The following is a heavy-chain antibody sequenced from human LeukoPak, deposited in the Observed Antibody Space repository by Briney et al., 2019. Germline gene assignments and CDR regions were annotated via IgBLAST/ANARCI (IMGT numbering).Heavy chain of an antibody. Sequence: PSETLSLTFTVYGGSFSGYYWSWIRQPPGKGLEWIGAINYSGSTNSNPSLKNPVTISVDTSMNQFSLKLSSVTAADTAIYYCARGGEGYHYGSAGQDYWGQGTLVTVSS. CDR2: INYSGST. J-gene: IGHJ4*02. CDR1: GGSFSGYY. D-gene: IGHD3-10*01. V-gene: IGHV4-34*01. CDR3: ARGGEGYHYGSAGQDY.